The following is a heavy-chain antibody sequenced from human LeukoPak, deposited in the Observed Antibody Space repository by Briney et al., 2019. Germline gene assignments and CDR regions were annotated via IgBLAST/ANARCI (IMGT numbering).Heavy chain of an antibody. Sequence: AEPLSLTCTLSGRSISSSSYYCGWIRQPPGKGLEWNGIIYYSGSAYYNPSLKSRVTISVDTSKNQFSLKLSSVTAANTPVYCCVRHSGSYEGNCFDTLGQGTLVTVSS. CDR3: VRHSGSYEGNCFDT. J-gene: IGHJ5*01. CDR2: IYYSGSA. CDR1: GRSISSSSYY. V-gene: IGHV4-39*01. D-gene: IGHD1-26*01.